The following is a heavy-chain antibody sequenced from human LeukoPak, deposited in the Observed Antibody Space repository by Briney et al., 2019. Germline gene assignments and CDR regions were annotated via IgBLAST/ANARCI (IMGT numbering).Heavy chain of an antibody. CDR2: IRYDGSNK. CDR1: GFTFSSYG. CDR3: AKDGDGSGNMGDY. V-gene: IGHV3-30*02. D-gene: IGHD3-10*01. Sequence: GGSLRLSCAASGFTFSSYGVHWVRQAPGKGLEWVAFIRYDGSNKYYADSVKGRFTISRDNSKNTLYLQMNSLRAEDTAVYYCAKDGDGSGNMGDYWGQGTLVTVSS. J-gene: IGHJ4*02.